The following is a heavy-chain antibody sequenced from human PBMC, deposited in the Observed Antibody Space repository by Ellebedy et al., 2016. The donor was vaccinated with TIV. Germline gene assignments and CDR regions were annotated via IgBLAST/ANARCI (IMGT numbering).Heavy chain of an antibody. CDR3: AKDRVNRNGVYDAFDI. V-gene: IGHV3-48*01. CDR1: GFTFSDYS. Sequence: GGSLRLXXAASGFTFSDYSMNWVRQAPGKGLAWVSYISSGSSTIYYADSVKGRFTISRDDAENSLYLQMNSLRAEDTAVYYCAKDRVNRNGVYDAFDIWGQGTMVTVSS. D-gene: IGHD2-8*01. CDR2: ISSGSSTI. J-gene: IGHJ3*02.